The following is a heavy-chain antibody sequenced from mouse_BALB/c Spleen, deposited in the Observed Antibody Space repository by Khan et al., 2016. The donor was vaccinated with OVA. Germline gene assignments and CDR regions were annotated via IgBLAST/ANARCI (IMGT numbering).Heavy chain of an antibody. D-gene: IGHD2-10*01. CDR2: LWGGGST. CDR3: ARAYYGNYREAMDY. CDR1: GFSLNGYG. Sequence: ESGPGLVAPSQSLSITCTVSGFSLNGYGVNWVRQPPGKGLVLLGMLWGGGSTDYNSALKSRLSICKDKCKSQVFLKMNSLQADDTAMYYCARAYYGNYREAMDYWGQGTSVTVSS. V-gene: IGHV2-6-7*01. J-gene: IGHJ4*01.